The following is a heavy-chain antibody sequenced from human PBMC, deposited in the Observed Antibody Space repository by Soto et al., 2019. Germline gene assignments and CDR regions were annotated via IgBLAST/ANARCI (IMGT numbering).Heavy chain of an antibody. CDR2: INPNSGGT. CDR1: GYTFTGYY. V-gene: IGHV1-2*02. Sequence: GASVKVSCKASGYTFTGYYMHWVRQAPGQGLEWMGWINPNSGGTNYAQKFQGRVTMTRDTSISTAYMELSRLRSDDTAVYYCAREVQQQLVRTDDFDIWGQGTMVTVSS. D-gene: IGHD6-13*01. CDR3: AREVQQQLVRTDDFDI. J-gene: IGHJ3*02.